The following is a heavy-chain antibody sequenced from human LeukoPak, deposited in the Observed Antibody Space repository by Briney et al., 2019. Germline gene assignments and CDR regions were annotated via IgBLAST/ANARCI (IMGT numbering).Heavy chain of an antibody. V-gene: IGHV4-39*07. CDR1: GGSISSSSYY. CDR2: IYYSGST. Sequence: SETLSLTCTVSGGSISSSSYYWGWIRQPPGKGLEWIGSIYYSGSTYYNPSLKSRVTISVDTSKNQFSLKLSSVTAADTAVYYCAAGKWELPTGDYWGQGTLVTVSS. D-gene: IGHD1-26*01. CDR3: AAGKWELPTGDY. J-gene: IGHJ4*02.